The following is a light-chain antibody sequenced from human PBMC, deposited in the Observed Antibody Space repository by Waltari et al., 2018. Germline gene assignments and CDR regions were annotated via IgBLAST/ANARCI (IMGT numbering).Light chain of an antibody. J-gene: IGLJ1*01. CDR2: GVN. Sequence: QSAPTQPPSVSGSPGQSVTISCTGPSSDVGGYVYVSCYQHHPGKAPKLMIYGVNIRPSGVSDRFSGSKSGNTASLTISGLQAEDEGDYYCCSYTTSSTFIFGAGTRLTVL. V-gene: IGLV2-14*03. CDR1: SSDVGGYVY. CDR3: CSYTTSSTFI.